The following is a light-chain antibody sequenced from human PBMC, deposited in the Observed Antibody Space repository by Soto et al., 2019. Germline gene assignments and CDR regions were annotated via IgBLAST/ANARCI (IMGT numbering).Light chain of an antibody. CDR1: QSVSSNS. Sequence: EIVFTQSPGTLCLSPGERATLSCRPSQSVSSNSLAWYEQKPGQAPRLIIYGASRRAAGIPDSISGSGSGTDFTLTITRLEPEDFAVYYCQQYGSTPWTFGQGTKVDIK. J-gene: IGKJ1*01. CDR2: GAS. V-gene: IGKV3-20*01. CDR3: QQYGSTPWT.